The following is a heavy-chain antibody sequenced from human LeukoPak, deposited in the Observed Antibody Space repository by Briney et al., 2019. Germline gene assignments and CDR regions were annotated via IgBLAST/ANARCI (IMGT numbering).Heavy chain of an antibody. J-gene: IGHJ5*02. CDR1: GGSISSYY. CDR3: ARARGYYDSSGYYPNWFDP. Sequence: NASETLSLTCTVSGGSISSYYWSWIRQPPGKGLEWIGYIYYSGSTNYNPSLKSRVTISVDTSKNQFSLKLSSVTAADTAVYYCARARGYYDSSGYYPNWFDPWGQGTLVTVSS. D-gene: IGHD3-22*01. CDR2: IYYSGST. V-gene: IGHV4-59*01.